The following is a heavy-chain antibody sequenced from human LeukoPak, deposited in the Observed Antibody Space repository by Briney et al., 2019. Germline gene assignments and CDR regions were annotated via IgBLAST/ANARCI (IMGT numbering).Heavy chain of an antibody. CDR2: ILGSGRDT. CDR1: GFPFSTSA. Sequence: GRSLRLSCAASGFPFSTSAMRWVRQAPGKGLQWVSSILGSGRDTYYTDSVKGRFTISRDNSKNTVFLQMSSLRAEDTAIYYCAKIAYDFWIGYGWFDPWGQGTLVTVSS. V-gene: IGHV3-23*01. CDR3: AKIAYDFWIGYGWFDP. D-gene: IGHD3-3*01. J-gene: IGHJ5*02.